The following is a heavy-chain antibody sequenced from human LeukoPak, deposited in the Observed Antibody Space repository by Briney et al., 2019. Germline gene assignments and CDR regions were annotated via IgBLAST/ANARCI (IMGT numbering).Heavy chain of an antibody. CDR1: GFSVSSHE. V-gene: IGHV3-48*03. Sequence: GGSLRLSCAASGFSVSSHEMNWVRQAPGKGLEWVSYISSSGSTIYYADSVKGRFTISRDNAKNSLYLQMNSLRAEDTAVYYCARGVTMIDPFDYWGQGTLVTVSS. CDR2: ISSSGSTI. CDR3: ARGVTMIDPFDY. D-gene: IGHD3-22*01. J-gene: IGHJ4*02.